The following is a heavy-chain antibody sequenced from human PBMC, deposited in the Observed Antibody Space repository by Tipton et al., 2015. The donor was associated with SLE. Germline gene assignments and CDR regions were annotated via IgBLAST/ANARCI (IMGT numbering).Heavy chain of an antibody. Sequence: TLSLTCEVYGVSFSGYYWGWIRQPPGKGLEWIGYIYYSGSTNYNPSLKSRVTISVDTSKKQFSLKLSSVTAADTAVYYCARGRHAGGWYFGLWGRGTLVTVSS. V-gene: IGHV4-59*01. CDR1: GVSFSGYY. CDR3: ARGRHAGGWYFGL. D-gene: IGHD1-1*01. CDR2: IYYSGST. J-gene: IGHJ2*01.